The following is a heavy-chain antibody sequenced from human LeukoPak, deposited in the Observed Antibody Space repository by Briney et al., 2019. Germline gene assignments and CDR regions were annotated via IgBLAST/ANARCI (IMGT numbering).Heavy chain of an antibody. D-gene: IGHD5-18*01. J-gene: IGHJ4*02. Sequence: PGGSLRLSCAASGFTFSSYSMNWARQAPGRGLEWVSYISGSSRPVYYADSVKGRFTISRDNAKNSLYLQMNSLRAEDTAVYYCARDYSYGFLNWGQGTLVTVSS. V-gene: IGHV3-48*01. CDR1: GFTFSSYS. CDR3: ARDYSYGFLN. CDR2: ISGSSRPV.